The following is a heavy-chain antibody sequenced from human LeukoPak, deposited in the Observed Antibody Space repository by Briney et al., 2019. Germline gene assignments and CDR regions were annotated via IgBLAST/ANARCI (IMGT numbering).Heavy chain of an antibody. Sequence: GASVKVSCKASGYTFTGYYMHWVRQAPGQGLEWMGWINPNSGGTNYAQKFQGRVTMTRDTSISTAYMELSRLRSDDTAVYYCARAPEYSGSYYGRQDYWGQGTLVTVSS. V-gene: IGHV1-2*02. D-gene: IGHD1-26*01. CDR2: INPNSGGT. CDR1: GYTFTGYY. J-gene: IGHJ4*02. CDR3: ARAPEYSGSYYGRQDY.